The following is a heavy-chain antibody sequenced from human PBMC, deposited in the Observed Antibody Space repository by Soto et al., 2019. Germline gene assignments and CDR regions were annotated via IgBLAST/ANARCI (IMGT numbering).Heavy chain of an antibody. D-gene: IGHD6-13*01. Sequence: GSLRLSCAASGFTFSSYAMSWVRQAPGKGLEWVSAISGSGGSTYYADSVKGRFTISRDNSKNTLYLQMNSLRAEDTAVYYCAKEDSSSWNYYYYGMDVWDQGTRVTASS. V-gene: IGHV3-23*01. J-gene: IGHJ6*02. CDR1: GFTFSSYA. CDR3: AKEDSSSWNYYYYGMDV. CDR2: ISGSGGST.